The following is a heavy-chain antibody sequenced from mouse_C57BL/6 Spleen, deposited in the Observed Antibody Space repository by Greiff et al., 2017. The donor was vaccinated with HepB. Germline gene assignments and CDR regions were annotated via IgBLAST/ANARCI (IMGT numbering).Heavy chain of an antibody. V-gene: IGHV1-55*01. J-gene: IGHJ1*03. CDR1: GYTFTSYW. D-gene: IGHD2-5*01. CDR2: IYPGSGST. Sequence: QVQLQHPGAELVKPGASVKMSCKASGYTFTSYWITWVKQRPGQGLEWIGDIYPGSGSTNYNEKFKSKATLTVDTSSSTAYMQLSSLTSEDSAVYYCARAYYSNYVNFDVWGTGTTVTVSS. CDR3: ARAYYSNYVNFDV.